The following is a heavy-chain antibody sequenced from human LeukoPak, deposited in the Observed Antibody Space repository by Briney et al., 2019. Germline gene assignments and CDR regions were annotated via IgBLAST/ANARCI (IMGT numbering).Heavy chain of an antibody. V-gene: IGHV1-69*04. D-gene: IGHD3-22*01. J-gene: IGHJ6*02. CDR3: AREEVTVIGPYYHSYGMDV. CDR2: VRHGIP. CDR1: GGTFSDYV. Sequence: GASVKVSCKAAGGTFSDYVVNWVRQAPGQGLEWMGRVRHGIPKYAQKFQGRVTISADTSTNTAYLEVSSLRSEDTAVYYCAREEVTVIGPYYHSYGMDVWGQGTTVTVSS.